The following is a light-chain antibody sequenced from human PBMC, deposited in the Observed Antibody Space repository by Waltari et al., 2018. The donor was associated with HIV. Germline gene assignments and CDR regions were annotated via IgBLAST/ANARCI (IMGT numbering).Light chain of an antibody. J-gene: IGLJ3*02. CDR1: SSNIGSNY. CDR3: AAWDDSLNGWV. Sequence: QSVLTQPPSTSGTPGQRVTISCSGSSSNIGSNYIYWYRQVPGTTPKLLMYTNNRRPSGVLDRFSGSRSGTSASLAISGLRSGDEADYYCAAWDDSLNGWVFGGGTKLTVL. CDR2: TNN. V-gene: IGLV1-47*01.